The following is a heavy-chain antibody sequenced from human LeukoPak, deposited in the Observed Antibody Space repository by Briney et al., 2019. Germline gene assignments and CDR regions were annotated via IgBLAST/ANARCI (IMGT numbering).Heavy chain of an antibody. V-gene: IGHV1-69*04. Sequence: SVKVSCKASGGTFSSYAISWVRQAPGQGLEWMGRIIPILGIANYAQKFQGRVTITADKSTSTAYMELSSLRSEDTAVYYCARLPDDYGEDYWGQGTLVTVSS. D-gene: IGHD4-17*01. CDR1: GGTFSSYA. CDR2: IIPILGIA. J-gene: IGHJ4*02. CDR3: ARLPDDYGEDY.